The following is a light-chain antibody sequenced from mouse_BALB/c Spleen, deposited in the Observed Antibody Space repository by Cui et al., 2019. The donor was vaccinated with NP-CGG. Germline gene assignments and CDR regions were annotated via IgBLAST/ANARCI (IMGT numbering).Light chain of an antibody. CDR2: GTN. CDR1: TGSVTTSNY. Sequence: QAVVTQESALTTSPGETVTLTCRSRTGSVTTSNYDNWVQEKPDHLFTGIIGGTNNRAPGVPARFSGSLIGDKAALTITGAQTEDEAIYFCALWYSNHWVFGGGTKLTVL. CDR3: ALWYSNHWV. V-gene: IGLV1*01. J-gene: IGLJ1*01.